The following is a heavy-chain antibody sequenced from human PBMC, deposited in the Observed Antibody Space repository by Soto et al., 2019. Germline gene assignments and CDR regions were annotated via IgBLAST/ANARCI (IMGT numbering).Heavy chain of an antibody. CDR3: ARSVATPGTNIDF. CDR1: GGSMDGYY. CDR2: IYFSGST. J-gene: IGHJ4*02. V-gene: IGHV4-4*09. Sequence: PSETLSLTCTVSGGSMDGYYGSWILQTPGQGLEWVGYIYFSGSTKYNPSLQSRLTISLDRSKRQFSMTLSSVTAADTAVYYCARSVATPGTNIDFWGQGTLVTVSS. D-gene: IGHD6-13*01.